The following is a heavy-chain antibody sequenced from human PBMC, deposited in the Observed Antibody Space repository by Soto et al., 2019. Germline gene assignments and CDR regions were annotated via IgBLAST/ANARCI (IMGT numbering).Heavy chain of an antibody. CDR3: TTGSVEGV. CDR2: IKTRPDGGST. CDR1: GFIFSNAW. D-gene: IGHD2-15*01. J-gene: IGHJ6*02. V-gene: IGHV3-15*07. Sequence: EEQLVESVGGLVKPGVSLRLSCAASGFIFSNAWMNWVRQAPGKGLDWVGRIKTRPDGGSTDYAAPVKGRFTISRDDSKNTLYLQMNSLKTADTAMYYCTTGSVEGVWGQGTTVTVSS.